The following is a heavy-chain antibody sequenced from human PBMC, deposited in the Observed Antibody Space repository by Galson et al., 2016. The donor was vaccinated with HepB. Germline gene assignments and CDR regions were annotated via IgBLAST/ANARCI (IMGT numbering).Heavy chain of an antibody. CDR3: ARGPRPYFAAFACYFDS. V-gene: IGHV1-69*13. J-gene: IGHJ4*02. CDR2: LIPIFGKP. D-gene: IGHD2-15*01. Sequence: SVKVSCKASGGTFTNYVISWVRQAPGQGLEWMGGLIPIFGKPNYAPKFQGRLTMTADQSTSTAYMELSSLRSEDTAVYYCARGPRPYFAAFACYFDSWGQGTLVSVSS. CDR1: GGTFTNYV.